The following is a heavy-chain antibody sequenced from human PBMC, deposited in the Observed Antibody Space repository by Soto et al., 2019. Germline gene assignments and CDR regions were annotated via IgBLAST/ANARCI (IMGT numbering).Heavy chain of an antibody. D-gene: IGHD1-26*01. CDR2: ISYDASTK. V-gene: IGHV3-30*04. J-gene: IGHJ4*02. CDR1: GFTFSTYP. Sequence: GGSLRLSCAASGFTFSTYPLHWVRQAPGKGLEWVAVISYDASTKYYADSVRGRFTISRDNSKDTLYLQMNSLRPEDTAVYFCARDPLVGAPDYFDYWGQGTLVTVSS. CDR3: ARDPLVGAPDYFDY.